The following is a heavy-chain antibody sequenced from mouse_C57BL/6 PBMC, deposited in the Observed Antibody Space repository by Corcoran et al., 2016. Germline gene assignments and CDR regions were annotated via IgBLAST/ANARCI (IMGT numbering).Heavy chain of an antibody. CDR1: GYTFTSYG. Sequence: QVQLQQSGAELARPGASVKLSCKASGYTFTSYGISWVKQRTGQGLEWIGEIYPRSGNTYYNEKFKGKATLTADKSSSTAYMELRSLTSEDSAVYFCARSGSICGSSYSAWFAYWGQGTLVTVSA. CDR2: IYPRSGNT. D-gene: IGHD1-1*01. J-gene: IGHJ3*01. CDR3: ARSGSICGSSYSAWFAY. V-gene: IGHV1-81*01.